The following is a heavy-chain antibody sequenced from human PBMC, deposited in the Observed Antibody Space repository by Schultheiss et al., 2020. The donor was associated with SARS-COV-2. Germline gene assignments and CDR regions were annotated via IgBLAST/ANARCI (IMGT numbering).Heavy chain of an antibody. Sequence: GESLKISCAASGFTFSSYGMSWVRQTPGKGLEWVSVIYSGGSTYYAASVKGRFTISRENAKNSLYLQMNSLRAGDTAVYYCVRGGSDAFDIWGQGTLVTVSS. V-gene: IGHV3-66*01. J-gene: IGHJ3*02. CDR1: GFTFSSYG. CDR2: IYSGGST. CDR3: VRGGSDAFDI. D-gene: IGHD3-16*01.